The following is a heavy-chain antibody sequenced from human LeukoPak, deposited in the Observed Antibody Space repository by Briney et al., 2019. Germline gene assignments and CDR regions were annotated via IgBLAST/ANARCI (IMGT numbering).Heavy chain of an antibody. Sequence: PGRSLRLSCAASGFTFDDYAMHWVRQAPGKGLEWVSSISSSSSYIYYADSVKGRFTISRDNAKNSLYLQMNSLRAEDTAVYYCARSQVVAADYFDYWGQGTLVTVSS. J-gene: IGHJ4*02. CDR3: ARSQVVAADYFDY. CDR1: GFTFDDYA. D-gene: IGHD2-15*01. V-gene: IGHV3-21*01. CDR2: ISSSSSYI.